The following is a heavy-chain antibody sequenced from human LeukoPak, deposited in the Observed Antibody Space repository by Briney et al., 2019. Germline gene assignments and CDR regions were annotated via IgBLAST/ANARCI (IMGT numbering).Heavy chain of an antibody. J-gene: IGHJ3*02. Sequence: SETPSLTCAVYGGSFSGYYWSWIRQPPGKGLEWIGEINHSGSTNYNPSLKSRVTISVDTSKNQFSLKLSSVTAADTAVYYCARGYQLLPDAFDIWGQGTVVTVSS. V-gene: IGHV4-34*01. D-gene: IGHD2-2*01. CDR2: INHSGST. CDR1: GGSFSGYY. CDR3: ARGYQLLPDAFDI.